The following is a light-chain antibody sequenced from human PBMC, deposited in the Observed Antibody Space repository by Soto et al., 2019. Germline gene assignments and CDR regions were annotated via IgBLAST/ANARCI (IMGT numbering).Light chain of an antibody. Sequence: DFQLTQSPSSLSASVGDRVTITCRASHTINSWLAWYQQKPGKAPKVLIFDASSLKTGVPSRFSGSGSGTEFTLTISNLQPDDFATYYCQQYDSYSSGPFGQGTKV. CDR2: DAS. J-gene: IGKJ1*01. V-gene: IGKV1-5*01. CDR3: QQYDSYSSGP. CDR1: HTINSW.